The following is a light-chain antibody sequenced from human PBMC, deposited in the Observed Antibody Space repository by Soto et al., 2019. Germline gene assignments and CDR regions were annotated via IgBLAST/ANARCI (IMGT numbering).Light chain of an antibody. Sequence: QSALTQPPSASGSPGQSVTISCTGTSRGVGGYNYVSWYQQYPGKAPKLMIYEVSKRPSGVPDRFSGSKSGNTASLTVSGLQADDEADYYCSSYAGSNILVFGTGTKVTVL. CDR2: EVS. V-gene: IGLV2-8*01. CDR1: SRGVGGYNY. J-gene: IGLJ1*01. CDR3: SSYAGSNILV.